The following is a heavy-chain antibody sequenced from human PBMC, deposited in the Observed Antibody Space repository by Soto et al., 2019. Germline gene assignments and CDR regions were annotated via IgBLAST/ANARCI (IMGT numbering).Heavy chain of an antibody. CDR2: ISYDGRNK. J-gene: IGHJ6*02. Sequence: QVQLVESGGGVVQPGRSLRLSCAASGFTFSSYAMHWVRQAPGKGLEWVAVISYDGRNKYYADSVKGRFTISRDNSKNTLYLQMNSLRAEDTAVYYCARDPYSNSYYYYGMDVWGQGTTVTVSS. CDR1: GFTFSSYA. V-gene: IGHV3-30-3*01. D-gene: IGHD4-4*01. CDR3: ARDPYSNSYYYYGMDV.